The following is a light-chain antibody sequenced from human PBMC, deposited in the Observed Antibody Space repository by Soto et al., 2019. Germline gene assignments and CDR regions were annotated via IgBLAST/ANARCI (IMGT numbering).Light chain of an antibody. CDR1: QTVRSNY. V-gene: IGKV3-20*01. Sequence: EIVLTQSPGTLSLSPGERATLSCRASQTVRSNYLAWYQQNAGQAPRLLISGASSRATGIPDRFSGSGSGTDFTLTISRLEPEDFAVYYCLQYGTLPRTFGQGTKV. CDR3: LQYGTLPRT. J-gene: IGKJ1*01. CDR2: GAS.